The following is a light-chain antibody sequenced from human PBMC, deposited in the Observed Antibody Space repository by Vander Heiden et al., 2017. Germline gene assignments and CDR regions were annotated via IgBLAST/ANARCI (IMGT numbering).Light chain of an antibody. CDR2: KAS. CDR1: QSISTW. Sequence: DIQMTQSLSTLSASVGDRVTITCRASQSISTWLAWYQQKPGKAPKLLIYKASSLESGVPSRFSGSGSGTEFTLTISSLQPDDFATYYCQLYNDYSWTFGQGTKVEIK. J-gene: IGKJ1*01. CDR3: QLYNDYSWT. V-gene: IGKV1-5*03.